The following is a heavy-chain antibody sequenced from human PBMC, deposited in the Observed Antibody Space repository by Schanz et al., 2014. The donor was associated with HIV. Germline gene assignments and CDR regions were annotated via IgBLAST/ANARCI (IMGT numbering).Heavy chain of an antibody. D-gene: IGHD6-13*01. CDR2: IIPIFGPA. V-gene: IGHV1-69*19. CDR1: GYTFTSYG. CDR3: ARRELGAPRYRSWAGEAHYYGMDV. Sequence: QVQLVQSGAEVKKPGASVKVSCKASGYTFTSYGISWVRQAPGQGLEWMGGIIPIFGPANYSPKFRDRVTITADESTSTAYMELSSLSSEDAAIYYCARRELGAPRYRSWAGEAHYYGMDVWGQGTTVTVSS. J-gene: IGHJ6*02.